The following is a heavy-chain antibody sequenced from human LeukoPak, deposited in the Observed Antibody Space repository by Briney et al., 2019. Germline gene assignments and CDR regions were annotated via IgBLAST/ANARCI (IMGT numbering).Heavy chain of an antibody. J-gene: IGHJ4*02. V-gene: IGHV4-59*01. CDR3: ARGTIFGVVGFDY. CDR1: GDCISTYY. CDR2: IYHSGSN. D-gene: IGHD3-3*01. Sequence: SETLSLTCTVSGDCISTYYWSWIRQPPRKALEWIGYIYHSGSNNYKASLKSRVTISVDTSKNQFSLKLSSVTAADTAVYYCARGTIFGVVGFDYWGQGTLVTVSS.